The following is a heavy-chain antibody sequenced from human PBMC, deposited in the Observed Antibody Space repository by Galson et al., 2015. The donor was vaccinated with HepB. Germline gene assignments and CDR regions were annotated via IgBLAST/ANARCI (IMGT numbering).Heavy chain of an antibody. Sequence: SLRLSCAASGFTVSNSVMTWVRQAPGKGLEWVSIIYSGDNTYYADSAKGRFTISRDNSNNTLFLQMNSLRTEETAVYYCARRGGGGRAFDIWGQGTMVTVS. CDR3: ARRGGGGRAFDI. J-gene: IGHJ3*02. CDR1: GFTVSNSV. D-gene: IGHD3-16*01. CDR2: IYSGDNT. V-gene: IGHV3-66*02.